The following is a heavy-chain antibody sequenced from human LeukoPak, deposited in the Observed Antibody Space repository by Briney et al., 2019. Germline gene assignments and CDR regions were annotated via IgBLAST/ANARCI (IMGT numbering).Heavy chain of an antibody. J-gene: IGHJ4*02. CDR3: AREVLGYCSGGSCYAWDY. V-gene: IGHV3-48*03. D-gene: IGHD2-15*01. CDR2: ISSGSII. CDR1: GFTFSSYE. Sequence: HPGGSLRLSCAASGFTFSSYEMNWVRQAPGKGLEWVSYISSGSIIYCADSVKGRYTISRDNAKNSLYLQMNSLRAEDTAVYYCAREVLGYCSGGSCYAWDYWGQGTLVTVSS.